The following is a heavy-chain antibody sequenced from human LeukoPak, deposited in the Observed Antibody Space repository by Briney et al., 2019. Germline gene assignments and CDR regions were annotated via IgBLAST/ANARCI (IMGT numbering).Heavy chain of an antibody. V-gene: IGHV1-2*02. D-gene: IGHD7-27*01. CDR1: GYTFTDYY. J-gene: IGHJ3*02. CDR2: INPNSGGT. CDR3: ARWPVTGDDAFDI. Sequence: ASVKVSCKASGYTFTDYYMHWVRQAPGQGLEWMGWINPNSGGTNYAQKFQGRVTMTRDTSISTAYMEPSRLRSDDTAVYYCARWPVTGDDAFDIWGQGTMVTVSS.